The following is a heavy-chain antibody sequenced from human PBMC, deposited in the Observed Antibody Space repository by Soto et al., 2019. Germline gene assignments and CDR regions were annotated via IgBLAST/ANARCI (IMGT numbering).Heavy chain of an antibody. CDR3: AKDISGRGSFYYYYGMDV. CDR1: GFTFDDYA. D-gene: IGHD1-26*01. J-gene: IGHJ6*02. Sequence: EVHLVESGGGLVQPGRSLRLSCAAAGFTFDDYAMHWVRQAPGKGLEWVSGISWNSGSIVYAESVKARFTMSRDNAKNFLYLQMNSLTTEDTALYFCAKDISGRGSFYYYYGMDVWGQGTTVTVSS. CDR2: ISWNSGSI. V-gene: IGHV3-9*01.